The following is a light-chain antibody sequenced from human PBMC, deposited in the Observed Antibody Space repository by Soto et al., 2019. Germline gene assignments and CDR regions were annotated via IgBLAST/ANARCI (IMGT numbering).Light chain of an antibody. Sequence: EIVMTQSPATLSVSPGEGATLSCRASQSVSSKLAWYQQKPGQAPRLLIYGASSRATGIPDRFSGSGSGTDFTLTISRLEPEDFAVYYCRQYGRSPITFGQGTRLEI. CDR1: QSVSSK. CDR2: GAS. V-gene: IGKV3-20*01. CDR3: RQYGRSPIT. J-gene: IGKJ5*01.